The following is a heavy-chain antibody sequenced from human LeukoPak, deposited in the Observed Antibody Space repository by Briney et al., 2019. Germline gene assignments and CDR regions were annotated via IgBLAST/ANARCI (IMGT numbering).Heavy chain of an antibody. Sequence: ASVKVSCKASGYTFTSYGISWVRQAPGQGLEWMGWISAYSGNTNYAQKLQGRVTMTTDTSTSTAYMELRSLRSDDTAVYYCARGPYYYDSTDAFDIWGQGTMVTVSS. D-gene: IGHD3-22*01. CDR1: GYTFTSYG. CDR3: ARGPYYYDSTDAFDI. V-gene: IGHV1-18*01. J-gene: IGHJ3*02. CDR2: ISAYSGNT.